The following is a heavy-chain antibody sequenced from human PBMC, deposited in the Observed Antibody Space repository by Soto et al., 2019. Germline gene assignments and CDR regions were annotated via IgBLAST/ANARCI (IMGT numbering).Heavy chain of an antibody. CDR2: IRLNGDTI. CDR1: GFTFSTYS. CDR3: ARGCGGDCQASVAC. V-gene: IGHV3-48*02. Sequence: EVQVVESGGAFVQPGGSLRLSCATSGFTFSTYSMNWVRQAPGKGLEWVSYIRLNGDTIYYGDSMKGRFTISRDNAKKALNLQMDRLREEDTAMDFCARGCGGDCQASVACWRHGTVVSVSS. D-gene: IGHD2-21*02. J-gene: IGHJ4*01.